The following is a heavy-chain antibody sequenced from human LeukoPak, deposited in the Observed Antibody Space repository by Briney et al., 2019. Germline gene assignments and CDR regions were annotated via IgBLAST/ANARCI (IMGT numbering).Heavy chain of an antibody. Sequence: PGGSLRLSCAASGFTFSSYGMHWVRQAPGKGLEWVAVISYDGSNKYYADSVKGRFTISRDNSKNTLYQRMNSLRAEDTAVYYCAKLLLAVAGDYWGQGTLVTVSS. CDR3: AKLLLAVAGDY. CDR1: GFTFSSYG. D-gene: IGHD6-19*01. V-gene: IGHV3-30*18. CDR2: ISYDGSNK. J-gene: IGHJ4*02.